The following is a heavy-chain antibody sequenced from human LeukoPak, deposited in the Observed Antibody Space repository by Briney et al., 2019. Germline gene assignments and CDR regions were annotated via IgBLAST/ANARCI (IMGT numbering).Heavy chain of an antibody. V-gene: IGHV4-4*09. J-gene: IGHJ4*02. D-gene: IGHD6-19*01. Sequence: SGTLSLTCTVSGGSISYYYWSWIRQPPGKGLEWIGYIYPSGSTNYNPSLKSRVTVSVDTSKNQFSLRLNSVTAADTAVYYCARGQSSGTYFDYWGQGTLVTVSS. CDR3: ARGQSSGTYFDY. CDR1: GGSISYYY. CDR2: IYPSGST.